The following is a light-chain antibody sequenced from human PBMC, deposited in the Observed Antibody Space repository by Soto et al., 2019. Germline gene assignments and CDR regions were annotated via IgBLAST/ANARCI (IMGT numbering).Light chain of an antibody. J-gene: IGLJ3*02. Sequence: QSVLTQPPSASGSPGQSVTISCTGTSSDVGGYNYVSWYQQQPGKAPKLMIYEVSKRPSGVPDRCSGSKSGNTASLTVSGLQAEDEADYYCSSYSGSSNWVFGGGTQLTVL. CDR2: EVS. CDR3: SSYSGSSNWV. V-gene: IGLV2-8*01. CDR1: SSDVGGYNY.